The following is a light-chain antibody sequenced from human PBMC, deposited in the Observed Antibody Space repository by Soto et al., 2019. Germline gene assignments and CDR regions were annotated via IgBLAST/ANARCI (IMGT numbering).Light chain of an antibody. CDR1: QSIAGY. J-gene: IGKJ1*01. CDR3: QQSHSLPWT. V-gene: IGKV1-39*01. Sequence: DIQMTQSPSSLSASVGDRVTITCRASQSIAGYLNWYQQKPGKAPNLLIYAASSLESGVPSRFSGSGSGTDFTLTITSLQPEDFATYFCQQSHSLPWTFGRVTKVEI. CDR2: AAS.